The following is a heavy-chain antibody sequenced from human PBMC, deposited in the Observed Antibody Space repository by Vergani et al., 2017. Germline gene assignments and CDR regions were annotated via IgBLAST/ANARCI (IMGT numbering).Heavy chain of an antibody. CDR3: TGRVMYYCGSSCYGYYGMDV. CDR2: IRSKANSYAT. Sequence: EVQLVESGGGLVQPGGSLKLSCAASGFTFSGSAMHWVRQASGKGLEWVGRIRSKANSYATAYAASVKGRFTISRDDSKNTAYLQMNSLKTEDTAVYYCTGRVMYYCGSSCYGYYGMDVWGQGTMVTVSS. J-gene: IGHJ6*02. D-gene: IGHD2-15*01. V-gene: IGHV3-73*01. CDR1: GFTFSGSA.